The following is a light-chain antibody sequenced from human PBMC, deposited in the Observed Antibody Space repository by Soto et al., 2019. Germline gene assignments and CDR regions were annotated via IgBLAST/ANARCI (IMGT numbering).Light chain of an antibody. CDR1: QSVSSN. CDR2: GAS. CDR3: QQYNNWPLT. Sequence: EIVMTQSPATLSVSPGVRATLSCRASQSVSSNLAWYQQKPGQAPRLLIYGASTRATGIPARFSGSGSGTEFTLTISSLQSEDVAVYYCQQYNNWPLTFGGGTKVEIK. J-gene: IGKJ4*01. V-gene: IGKV3-15*01.